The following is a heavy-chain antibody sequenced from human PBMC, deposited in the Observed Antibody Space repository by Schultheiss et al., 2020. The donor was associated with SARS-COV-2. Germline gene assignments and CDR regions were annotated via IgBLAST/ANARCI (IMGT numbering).Heavy chain of an antibody. J-gene: IGHJ4*02. CDR2: INPNSGGT. V-gene: IGHV1-2*02. D-gene: IGHD3-3*01. CDR3: ARSYDFWSGYYTR. Sequence: ASVKVSCKASGGTFSSYAISWVRQAPGQGLEWMGWINPNSGGTNYAQKFQGRVTMTRDTSISTAYMELSRLRSDDTAVYYCARSYDFWSGYYTRWGQGTLVTVSS. CDR1: GGTFSSYA.